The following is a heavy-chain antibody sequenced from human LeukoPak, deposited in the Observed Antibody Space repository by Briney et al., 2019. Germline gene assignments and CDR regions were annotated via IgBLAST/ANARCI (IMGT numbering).Heavy chain of an antibody. V-gene: IGHV4-39*01. D-gene: IGHD1-7*01. CDR2: IYYSGST. CDR1: GGSISSSSYY. J-gene: IGHJ6*03. CDR3: ARSTTLYYYYMDV. Sequence: SETLSLTCTVSGGSISSSSYYWGWIRQPPGKGLEWIGSIYYSGSTYYNPSLKSRVTISVDTSKNQFSLKLSSVTAADTAVYYCARSTTLYYYYMDVWGKGTTVTVSS.